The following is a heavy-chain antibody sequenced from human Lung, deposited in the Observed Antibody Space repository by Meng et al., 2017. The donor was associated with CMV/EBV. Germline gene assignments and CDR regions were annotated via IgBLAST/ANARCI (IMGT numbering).Heavy chain of an antibody. CDR3: AREYWGPDY. Sequence: GESXKISWAASGFTFTNYWMTWVRQAPGKGLEWVGNINEAGSVKHYVDSVKGRFTMSRDNAKNSVYLQMNALRADDTAVYFCAREYWGPDYWGQGTLVTVSS. CDR1: GFTFTNYW. D-gene: IGHD7-27*01. CDR2: INEAGSVK. V-gene: IGHV3-7*01. J-gene: IGHJ4*02.